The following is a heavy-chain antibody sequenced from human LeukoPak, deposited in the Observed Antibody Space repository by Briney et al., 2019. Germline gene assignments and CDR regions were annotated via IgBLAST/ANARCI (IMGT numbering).Heavy chain of an antibody. D-gene: IGHD6-19*01. CDR3: ARWGSGWYYFDY. J-gene: IGHJ4*02. CDR1: GGSFSGYY. Sequence: SETLSLTCAVYGGSFSGYYWSWIRQPPGKGLKWIGEINHSGSTNYNPSLKSRVTISVDTSKNQFSPKLSSVTAADTAVYYCARWGSGWYYFDYWGQGTLVTVSS. CDR2: INHSGST. V-gene: IGHV4-34*01.